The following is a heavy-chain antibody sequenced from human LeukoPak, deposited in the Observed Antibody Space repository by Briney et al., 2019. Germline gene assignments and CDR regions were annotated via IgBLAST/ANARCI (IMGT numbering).Heavy chain of an antibody. V-gene: IGHV1-18*04. J-gene: IGHJ4*02. CDR2: ISAYNGNT. Sequence: ASVKVSCKASGYTFTGYYMHWVRQAPGQGLEWMGWISAYNGNTNYAQKLQGRVTMTTDTSTSTVYMELSSLRSEDTAVYYCARVAYDYVWGSYRSPFYYFDYWGQGTLVTVSS. D-gene: IGHD3-16*02. CDR1: GYTFTGYY. CDR3: ARVAYDYVWGSYRSPFYYFDY.